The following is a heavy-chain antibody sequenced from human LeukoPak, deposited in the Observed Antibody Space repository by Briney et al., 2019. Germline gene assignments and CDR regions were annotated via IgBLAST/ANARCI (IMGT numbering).Heavy chain of an antibody. J-gene: IGHJ4*02. D-gene: IGHD3-16*01. V-gene: IGHV3-30*02. Sequence: GGSLRLSCAASGFTFSSYWMHWVRQAPGKGLEWVAFISYDGSNQYYADSVKGRFTISRDNSKNALYLQMNSLGPEDTALYYCVKDTLLPGDTWGQGTLVTVS. CDR1: GFTFSSYW. CDR2: ISYDGSNQ. CDR3: VKDTLLPGDT.